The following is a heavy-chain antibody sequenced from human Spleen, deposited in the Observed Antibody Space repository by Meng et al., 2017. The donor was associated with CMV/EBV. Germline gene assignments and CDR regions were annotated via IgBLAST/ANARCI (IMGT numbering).Heavy chain of an antibody. J-gene: IGHJ4*02. CDR1: GFTFSSYA. Sequence: GESLKISCAASGFTFSSYAMTWVRQAPGKGLEWVAVISYDGSNKYYADSVKGRFTISRDNSKNTLYLQMNSLRAEDTAVYYCARDALGREQQLYSYFDYWGQGTLVTVSS. V-gene: IGHV3-30-3*01. CDR2: ISYDGSNK. D-gene: IGHD6-13*01. CDR3: ARDALGREQQLYSYFDY.